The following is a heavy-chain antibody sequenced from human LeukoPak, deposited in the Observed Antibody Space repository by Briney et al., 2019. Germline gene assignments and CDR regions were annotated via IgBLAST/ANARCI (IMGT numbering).Heavy chain of an antibody. CDR3: ARGPHKFDY. Sequence: GSLRLSCAASGFTFSYYWSWIRQPPGKGLEWIGYISYSGSTNYNPSLKSRVTISVDTSKHQFSLKLSAVTAADTAVYYCARGPHKFDYWGQGSLVTVSS. J-gene: IGHJ4*02. V-gene: IGHV4-59*01. CDR1: GFTFSYY. CDR2: ISYSGST.